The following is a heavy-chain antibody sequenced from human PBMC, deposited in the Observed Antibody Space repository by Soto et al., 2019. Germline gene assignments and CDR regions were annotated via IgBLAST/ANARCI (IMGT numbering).Heavy chain of an antibody. CDR2: IYSGSTT. V-gene: IGHV3-66*01. CDR1: GFSVSANY. Sequence: GGSLRLSCAASGFSVSANYMSWVRQAPGKGLEWVSVIYSGSTTYYADAVKGRFTISRDNSKNMLYLQMNSLRAEDTAVYYCAREGYRSSWYFACWGQGTLVTVSS. J-gene: IGHJ4*02. D-gene: IGHD6-13*01. CDR3: AREGYRSSWYFAC.